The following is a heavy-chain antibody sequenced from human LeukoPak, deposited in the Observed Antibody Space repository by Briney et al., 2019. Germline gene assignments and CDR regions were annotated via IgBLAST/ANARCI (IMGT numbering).Heavy chain of an antibody. Sequence: ASVKVSCKASGYTFTSYGISWVRQAPGQGLEWMGWISAYNGNTNYAQKLQGRVTMTTDTYTSTAYMELRSLRSDDTAVYYCARDLLSGVVVPAARNWFDPWGQGTLVTVSS. CDR1: GYTFTSYG. V-gene: IGHV1-18*01. CDR3: ARDLLSGVVVPAARNWFDP. D-gene: IGHD2-2*01. CDR2: ISAYNGNT. J-gene: IGHJ5*02.